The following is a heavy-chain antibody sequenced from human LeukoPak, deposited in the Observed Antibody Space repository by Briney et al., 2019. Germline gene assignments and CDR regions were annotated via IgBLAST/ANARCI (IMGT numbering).Heavy chain of an antibody. D-gene: IGHD2-8*02. CDR2: INQDGSEK. CDR1: GFTVSNYW. V-gene: IGHV3-7*01. J-gene: IGHJ3*02. Sequence: GVSLRLSCAASGFTVSNYWMSWLRQAPGNGLEWLANINQDGSEKYYVGSVKGRFTISRDNAKNSVYLQMNSLRVEDTAVYYCAGAWSRVDGFDIWGQGTMVTVSS. CDR3: AGAWSRVDGFDI.